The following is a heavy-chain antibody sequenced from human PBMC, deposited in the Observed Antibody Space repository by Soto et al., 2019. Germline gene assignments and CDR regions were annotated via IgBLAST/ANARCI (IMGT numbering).Heavy chain of an antibody. CDR2: IYYSEST. J-gene: IGHJ5*02. CDR3: AGAYYETSGYSLDP. D-gene: IGHD3-22*01. CDR1: GGSISSYY. Sequence: QVQLQESGPGLVKPSETLSLTCTVSGGSISSYYWSWIRQPPGKGLEWIGYIYYSESTNYNPSLKSRAIISVDTANNQFSLRLSSVTAADTAVYYCAGAYYETSGYSLDPWGQGTLVTVSS. V-gene: IGHV4-59*01.